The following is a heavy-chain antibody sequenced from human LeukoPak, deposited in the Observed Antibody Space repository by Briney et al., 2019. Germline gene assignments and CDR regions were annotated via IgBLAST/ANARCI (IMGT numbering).Heavy chain of an antibody. CDR2: MNPNSGNT. CDR3: ARLTGTEGAFGI. J-gene: IGHJ3*02. CDR1: GYTFTSYD. Sequence: ASVKVSCKASGYTFTSYDINWVRQATGQGLEWMGWMNPNSGNTGYAQKFQGRVTITRNTSISTAYMELSSLRSEDTAVYYCARLTGTEGAFGIWGQGTMVTVSS. V-gene: IGHV1-8*03. D-gene: IGHD1/OR15-1a*01.